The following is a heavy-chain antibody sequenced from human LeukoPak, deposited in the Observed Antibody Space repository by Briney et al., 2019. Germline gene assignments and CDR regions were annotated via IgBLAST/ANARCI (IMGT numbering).Heavy chain of an antibody. CDR3: AREQYGSDDALDI. V-gene: IGHV3-33*01. Sequence: PGGSLRLSCAASGFTFSDYGMHWGRQAPGKGLEWVAVIWYDGSNKYYADSVKGRFTVSRDNSKNTLDLQMSSLRAEDTAVYYCAREQYGSDDALDIWGQGTLVTVSS. J-gene: IGHJ3*02. CDR1: GFTFSDYG. CDR2: IWYDGSNK. D-gene: IGHD3-10*01.